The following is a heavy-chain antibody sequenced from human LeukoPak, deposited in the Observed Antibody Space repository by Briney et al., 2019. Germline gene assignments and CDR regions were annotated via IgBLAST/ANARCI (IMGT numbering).Heavy chain of an antibody. J-gene: IGHJ4*02. Sequence: SQTLSLTCTVSGGSISSGSYYWSWIRQPAGKGLEWIGRIYTSGSTNYNPSLKSRVTISVDTSKNQFSLKLSSVTAADTAVYYRARDRYYYDSSGYQALLDYWGQGTLVTVSP. D-gene: IGHD3-22*01. CDR1: GGSISSGSYY. CDR3: ARDRYYYDSSGYQALLDY. V-gene: IGHV4-61*02. CDR2: IYTSGST.